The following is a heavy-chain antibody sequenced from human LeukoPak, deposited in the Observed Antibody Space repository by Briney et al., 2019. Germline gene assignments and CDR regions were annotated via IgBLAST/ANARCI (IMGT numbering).Heavy chain of an antibody. CDR1: GFTFNNYG. CDR3: AKGDSSGYYSYFDY. V-gene: IGHV3-30*02. D-gene: IGHD3-22*01. CDR2: IMYDGRNK. J-gene: IGHJ4*02. Sequence: SGGSLRLSCATSGFTFNNYGMHWVRQAPGKGLEWVAFIMYDGRNKYYADSVKGRFTISRDNSKNTVYVQMNSLRAEDTAVYYCAKGDSSGYYSYFDYWGQGTLVTVSS.